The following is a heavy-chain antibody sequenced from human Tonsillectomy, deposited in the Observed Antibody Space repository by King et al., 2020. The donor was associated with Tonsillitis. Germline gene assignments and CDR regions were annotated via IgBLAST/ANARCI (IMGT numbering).Heavy chain of an antibody. CDR3: SKVVDTSMVKYFEH. V-gene: IGHV3-23*01. D-gene: IGHD5-18*01. CDR2: ISGSGDNI. J-gene: IGHJ4*02. Sequence: SWVRQAPGKGLEWFSAISGSGDNIVYTDSVKGRFTISRDNSNNKLYLLMNTLRAEATAVYYCSKVVDTSMVKYFEHWGQGSLVTVS.